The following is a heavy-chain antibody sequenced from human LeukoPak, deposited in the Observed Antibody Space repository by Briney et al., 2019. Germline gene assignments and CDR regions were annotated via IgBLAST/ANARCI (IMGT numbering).Heavy chain of an antibody. Sequence: GGSLRLSCVASGFMFSKSWMTWVRQAPGKGLEWVTNINPDGSQTHYVDSVKDRFTILRDNAENSLFFQMNSLRAEDTAIYYCARDRAYDAFDYWGQGTLVTVSS. CDR1: GFMFSKSW. CDR3: ARDRAYDAFDY. CDR2: INPDGSQT. V-gene: IGHV3-7*01. J-gene: IGHJ4*02. D-gene: IGHD5-12*01.